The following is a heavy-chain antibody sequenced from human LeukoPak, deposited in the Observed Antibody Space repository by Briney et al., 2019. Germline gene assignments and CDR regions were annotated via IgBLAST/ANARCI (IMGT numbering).Heavy chain of an antibody. CDR3: ATFAGEHQAPFDY. CDR1: GYTFTGYY. V-gene: IGHV1-2*02. J-gene: IGHJ4*02. CDR2: INPNSGGT. D-gene: IGHD1-26*01. Sequence: ASVKVSCKASGYTFTGYYLHWVRQAPGQGLEWMGWINPNSGGTNYAQKFQGRVTMTRDTPISTAYMELNRLRSDDTAVYYCATFAGEHQAPFDYWGQGTLVTVSS.